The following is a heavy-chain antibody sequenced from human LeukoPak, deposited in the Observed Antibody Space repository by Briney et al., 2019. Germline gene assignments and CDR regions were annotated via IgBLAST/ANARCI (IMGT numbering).Heavy chain of an antibody. CDR1: GFTFSSYW. Sequence: GGSLRLSCAASGFTFSSYWMHWVRQAPGKGLVWVSRINTDGSSTSYADSVKGRFTISRDNAKNTLYQQMNSLRAEDTAVYYCAREYSSSPPPGFDYWGQGTLVTVSS. D-gene: IGHD6-13*01. V-gene: IGHV3-74*01. CDR2: INTDGSST. J-gene: IGHJ4*02. CDR3: AREYSSSPPPGFDY.